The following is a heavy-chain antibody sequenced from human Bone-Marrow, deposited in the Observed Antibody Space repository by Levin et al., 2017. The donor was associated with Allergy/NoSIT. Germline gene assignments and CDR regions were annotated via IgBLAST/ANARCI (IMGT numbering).Heavy chain of an antibody. J-gene: IGHJ4*02. Sequence: SCAVYGESFSGYYWSWIRQPPGKGLEWIGEINHSGSTNYNPSLKSRVTISVDTSKNQFSLKLNSVTAADTAVYYCARGRYFGSGNYKYWGQGTLVTVSS. CDR3: ARGRYFGSGNYKY. V-gene: IGHV4-34*01. CDR1: GESFSGYY. D-gene: IGHD3-10*01. CDR2: INHSGST.